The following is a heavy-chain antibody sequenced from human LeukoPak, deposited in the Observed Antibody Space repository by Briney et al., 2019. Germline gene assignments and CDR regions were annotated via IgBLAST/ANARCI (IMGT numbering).Heavy chain of an antibody. Sequence: ASVNVSCKASGGTFSSYAISWVRQAPGQGLEXXXXXXPIFGTANYAXXXXXXXXITADXSTSTAYMELSSLRSEDTAVYYCARGGKQLVQPRYFDYWGQGTLVTVSS. D-gene: IGHD6-6*01. CDR1: GGTFSSYA. CDR3: ARGGKQLVQPRYFDY. V-gene: IGHV1-69*01. CDR2: XXPIFGTA. J-gene: IGHJ4*02.